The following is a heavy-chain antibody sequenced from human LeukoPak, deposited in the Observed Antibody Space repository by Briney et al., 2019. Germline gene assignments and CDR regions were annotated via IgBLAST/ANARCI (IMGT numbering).Heavy chain of an antibody. CDR2: ISSSSSYI. J-gene: IGHJ6*02. V-gene: IGHV3-21*01. Sequence: GGSLRLSCAASGFTFSSYSMNWVRQAPGKGLEWFSSISSSSSYIYYADSVKGRFTISRDNAKNSLYLQMNSLRAEDTAVYYCARGRGIAAAGTLSSPYYYYGMDVWGQGTTVTVSS. D-gene: IGHD6-13*01. CDR3: ARGRGIAAAGTLSSPYYYYGMDV. CDR1: GFTFSSYS.